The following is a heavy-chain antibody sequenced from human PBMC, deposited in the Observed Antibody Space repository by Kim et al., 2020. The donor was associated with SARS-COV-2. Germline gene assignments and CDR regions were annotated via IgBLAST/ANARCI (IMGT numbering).Heavy chain of an antibody. Sequence: SVKVSCKASGGTFSSYAISWVRQAPGQGLEWMGGIIPIFGTANYAQKFQGRVTITADESTSTAYMELSSLRSEDTAVYYCARDLSERGSGRGYSYGMDVWGQGTTVTVSS. CDR1: GGTFSSYA. V-gene: IGHV1-69*13. D-gene: IGHD3-10*01. J-gene: IGHJ6*02. CDR2: IIPIFGTA. CDR3: ARDLSERGSGRGYSYGMDV.